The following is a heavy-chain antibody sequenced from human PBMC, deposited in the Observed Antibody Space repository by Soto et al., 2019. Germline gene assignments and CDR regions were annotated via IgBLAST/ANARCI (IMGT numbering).Heavy chain of an antibody. CDR3: AKWAGWPASVCFDY. CDR1: GFTFSDYQ. V-gene: IGHV3-11*03. D-gene: IGHD2-8*01. CDR2: ISGSSSHT. Sequence: PGGSLRLSCAASGFTFSDYQMSWIRQAPGKGLEWVSYISGSSSHTNYADSVKGRFTISRDNAKKSLYLQMNSLGADDTAVYYWAKWAGWPASVCFDYWGQGTLVTVS. J-gene: IGHJ4*02.